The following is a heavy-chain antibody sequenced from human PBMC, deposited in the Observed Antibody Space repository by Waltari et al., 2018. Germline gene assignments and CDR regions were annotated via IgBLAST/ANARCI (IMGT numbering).Heavy chain of an antibody. V-gene: IGHV4-34*01. CDR3: ARERGSGSYDAFDV. D-gene: IGHD3-10*01. CDR2: VDNSGST. Sequence: QVQLQQWGAGLLKPSETLPLTCAVYGGSFSASHWSWLRQAPGKGLEWIGEVDNSGSTNYNPSFERRVTISVDTSKNQFSLRLSSVTAADTAVYYCARERGSGSYDAFDVWGQGTMVIVSS. J-gene: IGHJ3*01. CDR1: GGSFSASH.